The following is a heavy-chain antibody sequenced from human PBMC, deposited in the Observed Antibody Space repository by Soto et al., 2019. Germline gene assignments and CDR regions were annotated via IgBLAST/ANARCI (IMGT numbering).Heavy chain of an antibody. D-gene: IGHD3-22*01. V-gene: IGHV1-69*12. Sequence: QVQLVQSGAEVKKPGSSVKVSCKASGGTFSSYAISWVRQAPGQGLEWMGGIIPIFGTANYAQKFQGRVTITEDDTTSTAYMELSTLRSDDTAVYSCARWGGRSVYDRSGSPPRPVNYFDYWGQGTLVTVSS. CDR1: GGTFSSYA. CDR2: IIPIFGTA. J-gene: IGHJ4*02. CDR3: ARWGGRSVYDRSGSPPRPVNYFDY.